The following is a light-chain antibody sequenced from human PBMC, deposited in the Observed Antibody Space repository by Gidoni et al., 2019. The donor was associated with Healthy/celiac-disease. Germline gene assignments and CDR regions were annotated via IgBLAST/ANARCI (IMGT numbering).Light chain of an antibody. CDR2: AAS. Sequence: DIQMTQSPSSLSASVGDRVTITCRASQGISNYLAWYQQKPGKVPKLLIYAASTLQSGVPSRFSGSGSGTDFTLTISSLQPEDVATYYCQKYNSAPPLAFXPXTKVDIK. V-gene: IGKV1-27*01. CDR3: QKYNSAPPLA. CDR1: QGISNY. J-gene: IGKJ3*01.